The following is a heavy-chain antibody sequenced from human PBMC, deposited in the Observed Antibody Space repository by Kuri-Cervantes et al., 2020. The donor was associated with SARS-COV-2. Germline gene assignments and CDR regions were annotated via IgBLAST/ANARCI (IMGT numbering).Heavy chain of an antibody. CDR1: GGSISSYY. Sequence: SETLSLTCTVSGGSISSYYWSWIRQPPGKGLEWIGYIYYSGSTNYNPSLKSRVTISVDTSKNQFSLKLSSVTAADTAVYHCARRGGYCTNGVCYTGDYFDYWGQGTLVTVSS. J-gene: IGHJ4*02. CDR3: ARRGGYCTNGVCYTGDYFDY. V-gene: IGHV4-59*01. CDR2: IYYSGST. D-gene: IGHD2-8*01.